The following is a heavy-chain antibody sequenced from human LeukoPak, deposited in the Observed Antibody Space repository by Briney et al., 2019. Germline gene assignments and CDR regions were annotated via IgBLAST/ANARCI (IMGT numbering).Heavy chain of an antibody. J-gene: IGHJ4*02. D-gene: IGHD3-3*01. CDR3: AGSEEWLLPYFDY. CDR1: GGTFSSYA. Sequence: SVKVSCKASGGTFSSYAISWVRQAPGQGLEWMGGIIPIFGTANYAQKFQGRVTITADESTSTAYMELSSLRSEDTAVYYCAGSEEWLLPYFDYWGQGTLVTVSS. V-gene: IGHV1-69*13. CDR2: IIPIFGTA.